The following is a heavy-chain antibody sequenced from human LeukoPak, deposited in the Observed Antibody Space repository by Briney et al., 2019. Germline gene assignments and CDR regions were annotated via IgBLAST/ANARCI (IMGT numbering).Heavy chain of an antibody. D-gene: IGHD1-14*01. V-gene: IGHV4-34*01. CDR1: GGSFSGYY. J-gene: IGHJ4*02. CDR2: INHSGST. Sequence: SETLSLTCAVYGGSFSGYYWSCIRQPPGKGLEWIGDINHSGSTPYNPSLKSRVTISVDTSKNQFSLKLTSVTAADTAVYYCARDGLPDLDYWGQGTLVTVSS. CDR3: ARDGLPDLDY.